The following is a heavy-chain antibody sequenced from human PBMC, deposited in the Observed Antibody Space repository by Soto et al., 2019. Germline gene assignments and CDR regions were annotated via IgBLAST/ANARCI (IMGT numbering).Heavy chain of an antibody. J-gene: IGHJ4*02. V-gene: IGHV3-64D*06. Sequence: GGSLGLPCCGFGFTFSHYVTHLVRQAPGKGLEFVSAIKSKGDTTYYAVSVRGRFTISRDNSKNTLYLQMSSLRGDVTAVYYCVKDSSLAVPDVYYFDYWGPGT. CDR3: VKDSSLAVPDVYYFDY. CDR2: IKSKGDTT. CDR1: GFTFSHYV. D-gene: IGHD6-6*01.